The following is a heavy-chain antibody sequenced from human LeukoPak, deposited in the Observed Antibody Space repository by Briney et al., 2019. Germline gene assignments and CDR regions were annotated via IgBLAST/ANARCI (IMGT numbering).Heavy chain of an antibody. CDR3: ARSRPLRTFDY. J-gene: IGHJ4*02. Sequence: GGSLRLSCAASGFTFSSYSMNWVRQAPGKGLEWVSSISSSSGYIYYADSVKGRFTISRDNAKNSLYLQMNSLRAEDTAVYYCARSRPLRTFDYWGQGTLVTVSS. CDR2: ISSSSGYI. D-gene: IGHD4-17*01. CDR1: GFTFSSYS. V-gene: IGHV3-21*01.